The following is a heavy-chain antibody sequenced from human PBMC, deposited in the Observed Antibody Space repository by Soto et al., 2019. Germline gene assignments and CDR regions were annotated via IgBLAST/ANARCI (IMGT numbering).Heavy chain of an antibody. CDR1: GYNFTIFG. J-gene: IGHJ6*02. V-gene: IGHV1-18*01. D-gene: IGHD6-13*01. Sequence: QFQLVQSGAEVKKPGASVKVSCKASGYNFTIFGISWVRQASGHGLEWMGWMGAHSGHTRQAQKFQGRLTMTTDASMNTAYMDLRSLTSDDTALYYCGREGQHLAQYDYYQFNGMDVWGQGTTVIVSS. CDR2: MGAHSGHT. CDR3: GREGQHLAQYDYYQFNGMDV.